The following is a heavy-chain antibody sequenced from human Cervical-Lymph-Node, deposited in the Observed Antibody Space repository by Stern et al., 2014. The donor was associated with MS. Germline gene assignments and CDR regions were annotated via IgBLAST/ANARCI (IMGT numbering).Heavy chain of an antibody. Sequence: EVQLVESGAEVKKPGESLKISCKGSGYNFTTYWIAWVRQMPGRGLEWMGLIYPGDSQTRYRPSFQGHVTMSADTSISTAYLQWSSLKASDTAIYYCARPSNSGLFLHHWGQGTLVTVSS. CDR3: ARPSNSGLFLHH. CDR1: GYNFTTYW. D-gene: IGHD6-19*01. CDR2: IYPGDSQT. J-gene: IGHJ1*01. V-gene: IGHV5-51*01.